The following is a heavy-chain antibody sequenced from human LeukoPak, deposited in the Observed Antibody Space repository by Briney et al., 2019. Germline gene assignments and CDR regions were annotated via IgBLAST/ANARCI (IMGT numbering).Heavy chain of an antibody. J-gene: IGHJ4*02. Sequence: ASVKVFCKASGYTFSSYGFTWVRQAPGQGLEWMGWISAYNGNTNYAQNLQGRVTMTTDTSTSTAYMELRSLRSDETAVYYCGRSRSPMIVVVTDFDYWGQGTLVTVSS. CDR2: ISAYNGNT. V-gene: IGHV1-18*01. D-gene: IGHD3-22*01. CDR3: GRSRSPMIVVVTDFDY. CDR1: GYTFSSYG.